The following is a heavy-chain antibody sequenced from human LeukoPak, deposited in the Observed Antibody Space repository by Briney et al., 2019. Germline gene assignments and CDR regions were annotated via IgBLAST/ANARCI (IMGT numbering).Heavy chain of an antibody. D-gene: IGHD1-1*01. J-gene: IGHJ4*02. CDR2: IIPIFGTA. CDR3: ARVAENWKPWGYYFDY. CDR1: GGTFSSYA. Sequence: SVKVSCKASGGTFSSYAISWVRQAPGQGLEWMGRIIPIFGTANYAQKFQGRVTLTTDESTSTAYMELSSLRSEDTAVYYCARVAENWKPWGYYFDYWGQGTLVTVSS. V-gene: IGHV1-69*05.